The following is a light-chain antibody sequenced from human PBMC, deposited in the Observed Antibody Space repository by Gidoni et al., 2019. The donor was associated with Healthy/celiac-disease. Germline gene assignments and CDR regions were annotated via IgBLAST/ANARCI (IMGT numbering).Light chain of an antibody. CDR1: SSDVGGYNY. CDR2: DVS. J-gene: IGLJ3*02. V-gene: IGLV2-11*01. Sequence: QSALTQPRSVSGSPGQSVTISCTGTSSDVGGYNYVSWYQHHPGKAPKLITYDVSKRPSGVPDRFSGSKSGNTASLSISGLQAEDEADYYCCSYAGSYTWVFGGGTKLAVL. CDR3: CSYAGSYTWV.